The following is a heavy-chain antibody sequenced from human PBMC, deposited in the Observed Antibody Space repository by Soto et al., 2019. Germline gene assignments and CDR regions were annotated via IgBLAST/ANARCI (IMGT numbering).Heavy chain of an antibody. CDR2: ISADNGNT. Sequence: QVPLVQSGAEVKKPGASVTVSCKTSGYTPTNYDIGWVRQAPGQGLEWMGWISADNGNTNSAQKRQGRLTMTTDTSTRTAYMELRSLRSDDTAVYYCARALYRSGTYYAFDNWGQGTLVTVSS. D-gene: IGHD1-26*01. CDR3: ARALYRSGTYYAFDN. J-gene: IGHJ4*02. CDR1: GYTPTNYD. V-gene: IGHV1-18*01.